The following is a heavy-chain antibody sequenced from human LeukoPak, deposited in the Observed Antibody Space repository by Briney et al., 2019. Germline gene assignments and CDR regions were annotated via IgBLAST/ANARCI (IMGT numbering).Heavy chain of an antibody. CDR2: ISGSGGST. Sequence: PGGSQRLSCAASGFTFSSYAMSWVRQAPGKGLEWVSAISGSGGSTYYADSVKGRFTISRDNSKNTLYLQMNSLRAEDTAVYYCASRRRGNILWVRYFDWLLSTYWGQGTLVTVSS. CDR1: GFTFSSYA. J-gene: IGHJ4*02. V-gene: IGHV3-23*01. D-gene: IGHD3-9*01. CDR3: ASRRRGNILWVRYFDWLLSTY.